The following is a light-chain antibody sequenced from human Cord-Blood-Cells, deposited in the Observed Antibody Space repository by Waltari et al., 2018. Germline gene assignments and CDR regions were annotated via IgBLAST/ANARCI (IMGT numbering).Light chain of an antibody. V-gene: IGLV1-44*01. CDR1: SSNIGSNT. CDR2: SNN. Sequence: QSVLTQPPSVSGTPGQRVTISCSGSSSNIGSNTVNWYQQLPGTAPKLLIYSNNQRPSGVPDRFSGSKSGTSASLAISGLQSEDEADYYCAAWDDSPNGPVFGGGTKLTVL. CDR3: AAWDDSPNGPV. J-gene: IGLJ2*01.